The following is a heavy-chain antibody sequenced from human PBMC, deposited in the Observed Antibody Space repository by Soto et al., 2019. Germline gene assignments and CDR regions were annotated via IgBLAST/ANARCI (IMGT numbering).Heavy chain of an antibody. CDR3: ARQEEWERPLDY. CDR1: GFTFSSYA. CDR2: ISYDGSNK. D-gene: IGHD1-26*01. Sequence: QVQLVESGGGVVQPGRSLRLSCAASGFTFSSYAMHWVRQTPGKGLEWVAVISYDGSNKYYADSVKGRFTISRDNSKNTLYLQMNSLRAEDTAVYYCARQEEWERPLDYWGQGTLVTVSS. V-gene: IGHV3-30-3*01. J-gene: IGHJ4*02.